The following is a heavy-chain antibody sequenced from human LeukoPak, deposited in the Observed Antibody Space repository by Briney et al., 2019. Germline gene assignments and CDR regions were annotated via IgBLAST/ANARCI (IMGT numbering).Heavy chain of an antibody. CDR3: AKDSGVVVVPAQDYYYMDV. D-gene: IGHD2-2*01. Sequence: GGSLRLSCAASGFIFRSFSMTWVRQAPGKGLEWVAAISSTSNHRYHADSVKGRFTISRDNSKNTLYLQMNSLRAEDTAVYYCAKDSGVVVVPAQDYYYMDVWGKGTTVTVSS. V-gene: IGHV3-21*01. CDR2: ISSTSNHR. J-gene: IGHJ6*03. CDR1: GFIFRSFS.